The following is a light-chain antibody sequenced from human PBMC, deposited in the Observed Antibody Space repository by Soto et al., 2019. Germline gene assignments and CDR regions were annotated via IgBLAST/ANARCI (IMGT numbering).Light chain of an antibody. Sequence: EIVLTQSPGTLPLSPGERATLSCRASQSVSSSYLAWYQQKPGQAPRLLIYGASSRATGIPDRFSGSGSGTDFTLTISRLEPEYFAVYYCHQYDSSPLTFGGGTKVEIK. CDR1: QSVSSSY. CDR3: HQYDSSPLT. V-gene: IGKV3-20*01. J-gene: IGKJ4*01. CDR2: GAS.